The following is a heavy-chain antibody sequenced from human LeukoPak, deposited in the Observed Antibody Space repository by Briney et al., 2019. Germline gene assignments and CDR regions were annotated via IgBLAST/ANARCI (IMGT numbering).Heavy chain of an antibody. J-gene: IGHJ1*01. CDR1: GGSISSYY. D-gene: IGHD2-15*01. Sequence: SETLSLTCTVSGGSISSYYWSWIRQPPGKGLEWIGEINHSGSTNSNPSLKSRVTISVDTSKNQFSLKLSSVTAADTAVYYCARRLLGYCSGGSCYSGYFQHWGQGTLVTVSS. CDR2: INHSGST. CDR3: ARRLLGYCSGGSCYSGYFQH. V-gene: IGHV4-34*01.